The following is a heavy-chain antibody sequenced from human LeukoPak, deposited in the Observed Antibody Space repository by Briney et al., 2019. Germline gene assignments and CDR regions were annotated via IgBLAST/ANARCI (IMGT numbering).Heavy chain of an antibody. CDR1: GYTFTSYD. CDR2: INPNSGGT. CDR3: ARGGIYSSSWYGFTDAFDI. J-gene: IGHJ3*02. Sequence: ASVKVSCKASGYTFTSYDINWVRQATGQGLEWMGWINPNSGGTNYAQKFQGWVTMTRDTSISTAYVELSRLRSDDTAVYYCARGGIYSSSWYGFTDAFDIWGQGTMVTVSS. D-gene: IGHD6-13*01. V-gene: IGHV1-2*04.